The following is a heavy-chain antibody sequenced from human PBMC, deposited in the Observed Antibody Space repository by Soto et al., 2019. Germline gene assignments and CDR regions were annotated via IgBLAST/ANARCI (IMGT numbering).Heavy chain of an antibody. J-gene: IGHJ3*02. Sequence: GGSLRLSCAASGFTFSSYWMSWVRQAPGKGLEWVANIKQDGSEKYYVDSVKGRFTISRDNAKNSLYLQMNSLRAEDTAVYYCAVHPPLRVIVVVPAAMDAFEATIWGQGTMVTVSS. CDR1: GFTFSSYW. CDR3: AVHPPLRVIVVVPAAMDAFEATI. CDR2: IKQDGSEK. V-gene: IGHV3-7*01. D-gene: IGHD2-2*01.